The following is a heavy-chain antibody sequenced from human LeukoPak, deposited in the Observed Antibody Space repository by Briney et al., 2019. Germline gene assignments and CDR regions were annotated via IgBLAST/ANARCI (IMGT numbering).Heavy chain of an antibody. J-gene: IGHJ6*03. CDR1: GGSISSSSYY. CDR3: ARVCDDSSGYYPIQYYYYYMDV. CDR2: IYYSGST. D-gene: IGHD3-22*01. V-gene: IGHV4-39*07. Sequence: PSETLSLTCTVSGGSISSSSYYWGWIRQPPGKGLEWIGSIYYSGSTNYNPSLKSRVTISVDTSKNQFSLKLSSVTAADTAVYYCARVCDDSSGYYPIQYYYYYMDVWGKGTTVTVSS.